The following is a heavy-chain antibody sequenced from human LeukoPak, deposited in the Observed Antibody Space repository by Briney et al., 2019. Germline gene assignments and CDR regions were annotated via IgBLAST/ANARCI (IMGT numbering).Heavy chain of an antibody. CDR1: GYTFTSYG. J-gene: IGHJ5*02. CDR2: ISAYNGNT. V-gene: IGHV1-18*01. D-gene: IGHD2-2*01. Sequence: PLASVKVSCKASGYTFTSYGISWVRQAPGQGLEWMGWISAYNGNTNYAQKFQGRVTMTRDTSISTAYMELSRLRSDDTAVYYCAGSPRGCSSTSCYFISWFDPWGQGTLVTVSS. CDR3: AGSPRGCSSTSCYFISWFDP.